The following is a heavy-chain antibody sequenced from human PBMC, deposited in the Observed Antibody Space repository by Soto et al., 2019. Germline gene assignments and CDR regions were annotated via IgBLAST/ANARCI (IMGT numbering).Heavy chain of an antibody. J-gene: IGHJ3*01. Sequence: QAGGSLRLSCTASGFTFNRYAMGWVRQAPGKGLQWVAGISASGGSTYYGPSVKGRFTISRDSSKNTLHLQIDSLRGEDTAIYYCAKATTYSYDTDAFDFWGHGTMVTVSS. V-gene: IGHV3-23*01. CDR1: GFTFNRYA. CDR3: AKATTYSYDTDAFDF. CDR2: ISASGGST. D-gene: IGHD3-22*01.